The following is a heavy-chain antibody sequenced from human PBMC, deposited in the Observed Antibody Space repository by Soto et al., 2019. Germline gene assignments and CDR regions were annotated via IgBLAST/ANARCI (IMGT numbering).Heavy chain of an antibody. V-gene: IGHV3-33*01. CDR3: ARSGSNIPGAYSYYFDY. CDR2: IWYDGSNK. Sequence: SLRLSCAASGFTFSSYGMHWVRQAPGKGLEWVAVIWYDGSNKYYADSVKGRFTISRDNSKNTLYLQMNSLRAEDTAVYYCARSGSNIPGAYSYYFDYWGQGTLVTVSS. J-gene: IGHJ4*02. CDR1: GFTFSSYG. D-gene: IGHD1-26*01.